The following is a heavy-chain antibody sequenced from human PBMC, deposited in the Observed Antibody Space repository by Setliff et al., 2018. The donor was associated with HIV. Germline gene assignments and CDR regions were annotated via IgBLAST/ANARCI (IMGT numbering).Heavy chain of an antibody. V-gene: IGHV4-31*02. J-gene: IGHJ3*02. CDR3: ARLKPPYCSSRSCYWGAFDI. CDR1: GGSIRTGDYY. CDR2: ISSSGNT. D-gene: IGHD2-2*01. Sequence: SETLSLTCTVSGGSIRTGDYYWNWIRQRPGKGLEWIGYISSSGNTYSNPSLKNRLIISMDTSKDKLSLKLTAVTAADTAVYYCARLKPPYCSSRSCYWGAFDIWGQGAMVTVSS.